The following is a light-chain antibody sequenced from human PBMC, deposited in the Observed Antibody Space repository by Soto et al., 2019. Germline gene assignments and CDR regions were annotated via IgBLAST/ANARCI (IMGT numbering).Light chain of an antibody. J-gene: IGLJ2*01. Sequence: SYELTQPPSVSVAPGKTARITCGGTNIGSKSVHWYQQKPGQAPVLVIYYDSDQPSGIPERFSGSNSGNTATLTISRVEAGDEADYYCQVWDSSSDHVVFGGGTQLTVL. CDR1: NIGSKS. V-gene: IGLV3-21*04. CDR2: YDS. CDR3: QVWDSSSDHVV.